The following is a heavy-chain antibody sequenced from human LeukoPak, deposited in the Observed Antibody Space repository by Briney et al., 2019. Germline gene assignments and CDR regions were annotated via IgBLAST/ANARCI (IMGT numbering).Heavy chain of an antibody. CDR2: INHSGST. Sequence: SETLSLTCAVYGGSFSGYYWSWIRQPPGKGLEWIGEINHSGSTNYNPSLKSRVTISVDTSKNQFSLKLSSVTAADTAVYYCARDYDSSGYYYRGYGYWGQGTLVTVSS. CDR1: GGSFSGYY. J-gene: IGHJ4*02. D-gene: IGHD3-22*01. V-gene: IGHV4-34*01. CDR3: ARDYDSSGYYYRGYGY.